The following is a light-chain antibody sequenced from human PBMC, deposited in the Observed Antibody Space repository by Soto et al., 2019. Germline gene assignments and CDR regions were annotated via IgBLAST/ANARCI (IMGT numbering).Light chain of an antibody. CDR1: QGISND. Sequence: DIQMTQSPSSLSASVGDRVTITCRASQGISNDLAWFQQKPGNAPKTLIHTASTLQTGAPSKFSGSGSGTDFTLIISSLQPEDFATYYCQQYNSYPRTIGQGTRLEI. V-gene: IGKV1-16*02. J-gene: IGKJ2*01. CDR2: TAS. CDR3: QQYNSYPRT.